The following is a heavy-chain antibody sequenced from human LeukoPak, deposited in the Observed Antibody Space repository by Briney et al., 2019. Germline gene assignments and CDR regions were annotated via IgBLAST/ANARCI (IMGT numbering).Heavy chain of an antibody. J-gene: IGHJ6*02. D-gene: IGHD3-10*01. V-gene: IGHV3-30-3*01. Sequence: PGGSLRLSCAASGFTFSSYAMHWVRQAPGKGLEGVAVISYDGSNKYYADSVKGRFTISRDNSKNTLYLQMNSLRAEDTAVYYGARGKRVYGSGSFYYYYYYGMDVWGQGTTVTVSS. CDR3: ARGKRVYGSGSFYYYYYYGMDV. CDR2: ISYDGSNK. CDR1: GFTFSSYA.